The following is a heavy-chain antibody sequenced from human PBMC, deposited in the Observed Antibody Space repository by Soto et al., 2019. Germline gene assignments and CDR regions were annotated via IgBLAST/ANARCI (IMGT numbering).Heavy chain of an antibody. J-gene: IGHJ4*02. CDR1: GYTFTSYA. Sequence: QVQLVQSGAEVKKPGASVKVSCKASGYTFTSYAMHWVRQAPGQRLEWMGWINAGNGNTKYSQKFQGRVTITRDTSASTAYRELSSLRSEDTAVYYCARVRGYSSGSDYWGQGTLVTVSS. CDR2: INAGNGNT. V-gene: IGHV1-3*01. D-gene: IGHD6-19*01. CDR3: ARVRGYSSGSDY.